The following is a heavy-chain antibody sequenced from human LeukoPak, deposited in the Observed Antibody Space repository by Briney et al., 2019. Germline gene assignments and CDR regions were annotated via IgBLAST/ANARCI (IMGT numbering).Heavy chain of an antibody. CDR1: GFTFSSYS. D-gene: IGHD6-19*01. CDR3: ARDLTGGWPQYFQH. CDR2: ISSSSSYI. Sequence: PGGSLRLSCAASGFTFSSYSMNWVRQAPGKGLEWVSSISSSSSYIYYADSVKGRFTISRDNAKNTLYLQMNSLRAEDTAVYYCARDLTGGWPQYFQHWGQGTLVTVSS. V-gene: IGHV3-21*01. J-gene: IGHJ1*01.